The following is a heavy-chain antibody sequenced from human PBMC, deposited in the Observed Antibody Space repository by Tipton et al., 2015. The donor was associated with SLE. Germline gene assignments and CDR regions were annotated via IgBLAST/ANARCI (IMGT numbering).Heavy chain of an antibody. D-gene: IGHD3-22*01. CDR2: FYHSGTT. CDR3: ARVHAAGDYDSSGFSN. Sequence: TLSLTCSVSGFSVSSGYYWGWIRQPPGKGLEWIGTFYHSGTTYYSSSLKSRVTMSADTSKNQLSLNLGSLTAADTAIYYCARVHAAGDYDSSGFSNWGQGALVTVSS. V-gene: IGHV4-38-2*02. J-gene: IGHJ4*02. CDR1: GFSVSSGYY.